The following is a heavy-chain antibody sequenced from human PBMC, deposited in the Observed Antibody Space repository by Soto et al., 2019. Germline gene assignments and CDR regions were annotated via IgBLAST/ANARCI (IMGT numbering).Heavy chain of an antibody. CDR3: ARGKGMEENYYYYGMDI. V-gene: IGHV1-3*01. Sequence: ASVKVSCKASGYTFSTYAMHRVRQAPGQSLEWMGWINGGTGQTRYSQRFQDRVTITRDTSAKTTYMDLTSLRSEDTAVYYCARGKGMEENYYYYGMDIWGQGTTVTVSS. J-gene: IGHJ6*02. D-gene: IGHD1-1*01. CDR1: GYTFSTYA. CDR2: INGGTGQT.